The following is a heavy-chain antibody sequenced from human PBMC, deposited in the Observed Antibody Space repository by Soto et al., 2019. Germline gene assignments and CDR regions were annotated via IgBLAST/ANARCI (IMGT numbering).Heavy chain of an antibody. Sequence: PSETLSLTCAVSGYSISSGYYWGWIRQPPGKGLEWIGSIYHSVVTYYNPSLKSRATISIDTSKNQFSLKLTSVTAADTAVYDCARDGGRYSGNDYWGQGTLVTVS. V-gene: IGHV4-38-2*02. CDR1: GYSISSGYY. CDR2: IYHSVVT. D-gene: IGHD1-26*01. J-gene: IGHJ4*02. CDR3: ARDGGRYSGNDY.